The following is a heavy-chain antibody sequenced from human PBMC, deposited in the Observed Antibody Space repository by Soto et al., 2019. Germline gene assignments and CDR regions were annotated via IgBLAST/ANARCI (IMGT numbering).Heavy chain of an antibody. CDR2: ISDSGGST. D-gene: IGHD3-10*01. Sequence: EAQLLESGGGLVQPGGSLSLSCVASGFSFRTHGMTWVRQAPGKGPEWLAIISDSGGSTYYADSVKGRLTISRDNSKNTLFLHIKSLRAEDTAVYYCARAGERYYFDFWGQGTLVTVSS. CDR3: ARAGERYYFDF. J-gene: IGHJ4*02. CDR1: GFSFRTHG. V-gene: IGHV3-23*01.